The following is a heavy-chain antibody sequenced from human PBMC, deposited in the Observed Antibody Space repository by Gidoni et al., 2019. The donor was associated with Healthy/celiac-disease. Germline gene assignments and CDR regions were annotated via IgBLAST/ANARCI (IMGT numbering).Heavy chain of an antibody. CDR2: INAGNGNT. D-gene: IGHD6-13*01. CDR1: GYTFTSYA. J-gene: IGHJ4*02. CDR3: ARRQGVLGYSSKGGFDY. V-gene: IGHV1-3*01. Sequence: QVQLVQSGAEVKKPGAAVKVSCKASGYTFTSYAMHWVRQAPGQRLEWMGWINAGNGNTKYSQKFQGRVTITRDTSASTAYMELSSLRSEDTAVYYCARRQGVLGYSSKGGFDYWGQGTLVTVSS.